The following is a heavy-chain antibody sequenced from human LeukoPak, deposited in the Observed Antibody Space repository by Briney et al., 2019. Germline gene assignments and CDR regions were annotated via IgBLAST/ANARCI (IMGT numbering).Heavy chain of an antibody. CDR1: GFVFSSDA. D-gene: IGHD3-10*01. CDR3: AKGMGSASFNEPAS. V-gene: IGHV3-23*01. J-gene: IGHJ5*02. Sequence: PGGSLRLSCAASGFVFSSDAMSWVRQAPGKGVEWVSGIMGGARGTFYADSVKGRFTISRDDSINMLYLQINSLRVEDTAVYYCAKGMGSASFNEPASWGQGTLVAVST. CDR2: IMGGARGT.